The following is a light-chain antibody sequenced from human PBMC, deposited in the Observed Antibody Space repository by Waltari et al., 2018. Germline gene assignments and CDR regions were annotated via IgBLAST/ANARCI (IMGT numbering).Light chain of an antibody. CDR1: SGSMSRNY. CDR2: EDN. J-gene: IGLJ3*02. V-gene: IGLV6-57*04. Sequence: NFMLTQPHSVSESPGKTVTISCTRSSGSMSRNYLQWYQQRPGSAPTTVIYEDNPRPSGVPDRFSGSIDSSSNSASLTISGLKTEDEADYYCQSYDSSNWVFGGGTKLTVL. CDR3: QSYDSSNWV.